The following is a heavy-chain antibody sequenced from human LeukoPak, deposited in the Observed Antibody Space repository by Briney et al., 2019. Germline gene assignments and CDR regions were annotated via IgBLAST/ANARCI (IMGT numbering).Heavy chain of an antibody. D-gene: IGHD6-6*01. CDR2: IDSSSSYI. J-gene: IGHJ4*02. CDR1: GFTFSSYS. Sequence: GGSLRLSCAASGFTFSSYSMNWVRQAPGKGLEWVSSIDSSSSYIYYADSVKGRFTISRDNAKNSLYLQMNSLRAEDTAVYYCARDPYSSSSRVLFYWGQGTLVTVSS. CDR3: ARDPYSSSSRVLFY. V-gene: IGHV3-21*01.